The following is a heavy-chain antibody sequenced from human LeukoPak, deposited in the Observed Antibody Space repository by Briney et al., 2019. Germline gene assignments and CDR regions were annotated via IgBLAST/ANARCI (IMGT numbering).Heavy chain of an antibody. CDR2: IRNDRIT. Sequence: GGSLRLSCVLSGLTFSDAWMSWVRQAPGKWLDWVGRIRNDRITDYAAPVQGRFSISRDNSKNTFYLQMNSLRTEDTGMYFCTWMATIFTVDYWGQGTLVTVSS. J-gene: IGHJ4*02. CDR3: TWMATIFTVDY. D-gene: IGHD5-12*01. V-gene: IGHV3-15*01. CDR1: GLTFSDAW.